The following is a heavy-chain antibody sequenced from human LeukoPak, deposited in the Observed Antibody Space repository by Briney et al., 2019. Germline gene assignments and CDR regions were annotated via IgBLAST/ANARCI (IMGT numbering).Heavy chain of an antibody. CDR2: INAGNGNT. CDR3: ARVGRYCSSTSCYNWFDP. J-gene: IGHJ5*02. D-gene: IGHD2-2*01. CDR1: GYTFTSYA. Sequence: ASVKVSCKASGYTFTSYAMHWVHQAPGQRLEWMGWINAGNGNTKYPQTFQGRVTITRDTSASTAYMELSSLRSEDTAVYYCARVGRYCSSTSCYNWFDPWGQGTLVTVSS. V-gene: IGHV1-3*01.